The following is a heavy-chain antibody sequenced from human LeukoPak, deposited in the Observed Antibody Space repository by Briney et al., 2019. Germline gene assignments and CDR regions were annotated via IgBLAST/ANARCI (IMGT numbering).Heavy chain of an antibody. J-gene: IGHJ3*02. CDR3: GRGGGMGGGAFDI. Sequence: QPGGSLRLSRAASGFTFSSYEMNWVRQAPGKGLEWVSYISSSGSTIYYADSVKGRFTISRDNAKNSLYLQMYSLRAEDTAVYYWGRGGGMGGGAFDIWGQGTMVTVSS. D-gene: IGHD3-16*01. CDR2: ISSSGSTI. V-gene: IGHV3-48*03. CDR1: GFTFSSYE.